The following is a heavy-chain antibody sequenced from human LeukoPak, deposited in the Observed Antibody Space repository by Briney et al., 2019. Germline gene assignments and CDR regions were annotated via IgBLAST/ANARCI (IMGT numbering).Heavy chain of an antibody. CDR2: ISGSGGST. D-gene: IGHD3-22*01. J-gene: IGHJ3*02. CDR3: AKDYYYDSSGYFRENDAFDI. V-gene: IGHV3-23*01. CDR1: GFTFSSYA. Sequence: PGGSLRLSCAASGFTFSSYAMSWVRQAPGKGLEWVSAISGSGGSTYYADSVKGRFTISRDNSKNTLYLQMNSLRAEDTAVYYCAKDYYYDSSGYFRENDAFDIWGQETMVNVSS.